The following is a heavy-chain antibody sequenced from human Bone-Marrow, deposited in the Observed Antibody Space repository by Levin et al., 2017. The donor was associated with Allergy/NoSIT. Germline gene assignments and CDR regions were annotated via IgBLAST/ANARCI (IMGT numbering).Heavy chain of an antibody. J-gene: IGHJ4*02. V-gene: IGHV4-59*01. CDR3: ARAPRYYYDSGPFDY. CDR2: IYFTGST. Sequence: RASETLSLTCTVSGGSITHYYWSWIRRPPGKGLEWIGSIYFTGSTNYNPSLESRVTMSVDRTTNQFSLKLSSVTTADTAVYYCARAPRYYYDSGPFDYWGQGALVTVSS. D-gene: IGHD3-22*01. CDR1: GGSITHYY.